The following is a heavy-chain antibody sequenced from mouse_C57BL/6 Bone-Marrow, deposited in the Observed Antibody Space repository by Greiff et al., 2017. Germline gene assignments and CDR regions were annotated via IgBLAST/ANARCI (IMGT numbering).Heavy chain of an antibody. J-gene: IGHJ2*01. CDR3: TRAYYSNYFDY. Sequence: EVHLVESGAELVRPGASVKLSCTASGFNIKDDYMHWVKQRPEQGLEWIGWIDPENGDTEYASKFQGKATITADTSSNTAYLQLSSLTSEDTAVYDCTRAYYSNYFDYWGQGTTLTVSS. CDR2: IDPENGDT. CDR1: GFNIKDDY. V-gene: IGHV14-4*01. D-gene: IGHD2-5*01.